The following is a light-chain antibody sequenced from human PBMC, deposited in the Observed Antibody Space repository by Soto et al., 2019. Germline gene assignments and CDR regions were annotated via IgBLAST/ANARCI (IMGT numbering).Light chain of an antibody. CDR2: DAS. J-gene: IGKJ1*01. CDR3: QQYNSYSET. CDR1: QSISSW. Sequence: DIQMTQSPSTLSASVGDGVTITCRASQSISSWLAWYQQKPGKAPKLLIYDASSLESGLPSRFSGSGSGTEFTLTISSLQPDDFATYYCQQYNSYSETFGQGTKVEIK. V-gene: IGKV1-5*01.